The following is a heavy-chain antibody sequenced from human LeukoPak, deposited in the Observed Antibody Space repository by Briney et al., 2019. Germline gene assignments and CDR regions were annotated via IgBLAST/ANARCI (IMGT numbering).Heavy chain of an antibody. CDR1: GFTFGDYA. Sequence: GGSLRLSCTASGFTFGDYAMSWVRQAPGKGLEWVGFIRSKAYGGATEYAASVKGRFTISRDDSKSIAYLQMNSLKTEDTAVYYCTRAGTEYVYYYYMDVWGKGTTVTVSS. D-gene: IGHD1-14*01. CDR2: IRSKAYGGAT. J-gene: IGHJ6*03. CDR3: TRAGTEYVYYYYMDV. V-gene: IGHV3-49*04.